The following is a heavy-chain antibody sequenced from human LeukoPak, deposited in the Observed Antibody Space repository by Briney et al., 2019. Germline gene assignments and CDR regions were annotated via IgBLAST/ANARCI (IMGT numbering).Heavy chain of an antibody. CDR2: IRYDGSNK. D-gene: IGHD2-21*01. CDR3: AKSVVVIAMFAFDI. J-gene: IGHJ3*02. Sequence: GGSLRLSCAASGFTISSYGMHWVRQAPGKGLEWVAFIRYDGSNKYYADSVKGRFTISRDNSKNTLYLQMNSLRAEDTAVYYCAKSVVVIAMFAFDIWGQGTMVTVSS. V-gene: IGHV3-30*02. CDR1: GFTISSYG.